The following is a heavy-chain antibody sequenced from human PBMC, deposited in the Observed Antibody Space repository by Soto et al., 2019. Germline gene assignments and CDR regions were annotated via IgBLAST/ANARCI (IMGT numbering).Heavy chain of an antibody. V-gene: IGHV4-30-4*01. D-gene: IGHD5-18*01. CDR3: ARRRDTAMVNSPYYYYGMDV. J-gene: IGHJ6*02. CDR1: GDSISNLDYF. Sequence: SETLSLTCSVSGDSISNLDYFWAWIRQPPGQALEYIGYIYKSATTYYNPSFESRVAISVDTSKSQFSLNVTSVTAADTAVYFCARRRDTAMVNSPYYYYGMDVWGQGTTVTVSS. CDR2: IYKSATT.